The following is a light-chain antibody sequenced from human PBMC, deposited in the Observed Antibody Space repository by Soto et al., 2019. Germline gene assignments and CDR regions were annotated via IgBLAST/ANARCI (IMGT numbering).Light chain of an antibody. CDR3: TAYAGGNTLV. V-gene: IGLV2-8*01. CDR1: SSDVGAXXX. J-gene: IGLJ3*02. Sequence: QSALTQPPSASGXPGQSVTXXXXXTSSDVGAXXXXSWYQHHPGKAPXLIIYEVNKGPSGVPDRFSGSKSGNTASLTVSGLQAEDEADYYCTAYAGGNTLVFGGGTKLTVL. CDR2: EVN.